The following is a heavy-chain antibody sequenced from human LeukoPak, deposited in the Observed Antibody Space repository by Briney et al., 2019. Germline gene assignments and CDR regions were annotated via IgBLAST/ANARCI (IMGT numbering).Heavy chain of an antibody. Sequence: GGSLRLSCAASGFTFDDYAMHWVRQAPGKGLEWVSGISWNSGTIDYADSVKGRFTISRDNAKNFLYLQMNSLRAEDTAVYYCAKTLLWPFDIWGQGTMVTVSS. CDR2: ISWNSGTI. D-gene: IGHD3-10*01. V-gene: IGHV3-9*01. CDR1: GFTFDDYA. CDR3: AKTLLWPFDI. J-gene: IGHJ3*02.